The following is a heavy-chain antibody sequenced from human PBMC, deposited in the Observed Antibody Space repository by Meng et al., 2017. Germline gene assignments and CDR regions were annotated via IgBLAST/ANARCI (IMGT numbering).Heavy chain of an antibody. CDR3: ARDRGIPGSYVFDY. V-gene: IGHV3-74*01. D-gene: IGHD1-26*01. CDR1: GFTFSSYW. Sequence: GESLKISCAASGFTFSSYWMHWVRQAPGKGLVWVSRINSDGSSTSYADSVKGRFTISRDNAKNTLYLQMNSLRAEDTAVYYCARDRGIPGSYVFDYWGQGTLVTVSS. J-gene: IGHJ4*02. CDR2: INSDGSST.